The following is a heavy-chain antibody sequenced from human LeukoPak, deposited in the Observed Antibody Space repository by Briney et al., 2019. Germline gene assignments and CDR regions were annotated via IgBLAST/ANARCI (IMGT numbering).Heavy chain of an antibody. Sequence: GGSLRLSCVASGFTFSSYAMSWVRQAPGKRLEWVSVIGSTGSSTYYADSVKGRFTISRDNSKNTLYLQMNSLRAEDTAVYYCAKPVGAPRYFDSWGQGTLVTVSS. J-gene: IGHJ4*02. CDR1: GFTFSSYA. V-gene: IGHV3-23*01. CDR2: IGSTGSST. D-gene: IGHD1-26*01. CDR3: AKPVGAPRYFDS.